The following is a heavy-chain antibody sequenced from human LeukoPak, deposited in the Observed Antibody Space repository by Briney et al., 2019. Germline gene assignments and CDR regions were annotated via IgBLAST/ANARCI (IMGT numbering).Heavy chain of an antibody. V-gene: IGHV3-7*01. J-gene: IGHJ4*02. D-gene: IGHD4-23*01. CDR1: GSTFNGHW. CDR2: IKEDGRQA. Sequence: GGSLRLSCVGSGSTFNGHWLTWVRQAPGRGLEWVASIKEDGRQAYYMDSVKGRFTISRDNSKKSLYLQMNSLRIEDTAVYYCAREWYDYGGDSEGYWGQGTLVTVSS. CDR3: AREWYDYGGDSEGY.